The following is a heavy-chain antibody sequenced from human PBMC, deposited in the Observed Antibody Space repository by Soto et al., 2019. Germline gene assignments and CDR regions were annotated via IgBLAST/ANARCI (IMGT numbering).Heavy chain of an antibody. V-gene: IGHV3-23*04. CDR2: ISGGGSST. D-gene: IGHD3-9*01. CDR1: GFTFSLSA. CDR3: AKGPEYDILTGGDF. J-gene: IGHJ4*02. Sequence: EVQLVESGGGFVQPGESLRLSCAASGFTFSLSAMSWVRQAPGRGLEWVSSISGGGSSTDYAESVKGRFTISRDNSKNTVHLQMNSLRAEDTAVYYCAKGPEYDILTGGDFWGQGALVTVSS.